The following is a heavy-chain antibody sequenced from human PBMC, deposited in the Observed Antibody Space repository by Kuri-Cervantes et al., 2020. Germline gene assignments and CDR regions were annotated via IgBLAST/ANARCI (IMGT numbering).Heavy chain of an antibody. D-gene: IGHD3-22*01. Sequence: GESLKISCAASGFTFSSYSMNWVRQAPGKGLERVSYISSSSSTIYYADSMKGRFTISRDNAKNSLYLQMDSLRVEDTALYYCARDDYFDVQQYSDDAFDIWGRGTMVTVSS. CDR2: ISSSSSTI. CDR1: GFTFSSYS. CDR3: ARDDYFDVQQYSDDAFDI. J-gene: IGHJ3*02. V-gene: IGHV3-48*04.